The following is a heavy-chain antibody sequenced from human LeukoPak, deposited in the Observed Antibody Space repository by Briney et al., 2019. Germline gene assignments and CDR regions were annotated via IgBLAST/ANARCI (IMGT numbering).Heavy chain of an antibody. V-gene: IGHV3-11*04. Sequence: GGSLRLSCAASGFTFSDYYMSWIRQAPGKGLEWVSYISSSGNTIYYAASVKGRFTISRDNAKNSLYLQMNSLRAEDTAVYYCARAGENFDIVVVPAARFDPWGQGTLVTVSS. CDR2: ISSSGNTI. D-gene: IGHD2-2*01. CDR3: ARAGENFDIVVVPAARFDP. J-gene: IGHJ5*02. CDR1: GFTFSDYY.